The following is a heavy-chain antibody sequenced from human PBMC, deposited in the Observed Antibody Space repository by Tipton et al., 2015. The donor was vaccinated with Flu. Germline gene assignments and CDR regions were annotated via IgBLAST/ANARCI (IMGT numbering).Heavy chain of an antibody. J-gene: IGHJ4*02. CDR2: IGSSGET. CDR1: GFTFSSYD. V-gene: IGHV3-13*01. D-gene: IGHD3-10*01. Sequence: GSLRLSCAASGFTFSSYDMYWVRQATGKGLEWVSGIGSSGETYYLGSVKGRFTIFRENANNSLYLQMNSLTAGDTAVYYCARVAQGWGSGTFDYWGQGILVAVSS. CDR3: ARVAQGWGSGTFDY.